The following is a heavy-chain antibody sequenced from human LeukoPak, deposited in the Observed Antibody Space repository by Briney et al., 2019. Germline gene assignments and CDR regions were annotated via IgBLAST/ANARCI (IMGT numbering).Heavy chain of an antibody. D-gene: IGHD1-26*01. CDR1: GGSISSGGYY. V-gene: IGHV4-31*03. J-gene: IGHJ4*02. Sequence: SETLSLTCTVSGGSISSGGYYWSWIRQHPGKGLEWIGCIYYSGSTYYNPSLKSRVTISVDTSKNQFSLKLSSVTAADTAVYYCASVSGSPSTFDYWGQGTLVTVSS. CDR2: IYYSGST. CDR3: ASVSGSPSTFDY.